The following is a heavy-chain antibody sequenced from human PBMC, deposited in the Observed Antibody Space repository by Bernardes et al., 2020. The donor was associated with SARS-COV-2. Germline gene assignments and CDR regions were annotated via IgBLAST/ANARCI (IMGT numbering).Heavy chain of an antibody. CDR2: MNPNSCNT. Sequence: ASVKVSCKASGYTFTSYDINWVRQATGQGLEWMGWMNPNSCNTGYAQKFQGRVTMTRNTSISTAYMELSSLRSEDTAVYYCATPQNYDFWSGTPTYGMDVWGQGTTVTVSS. V-gene: IGHV1-8*01. CDR3: ATPQNYDFWSGTPTYGMDV. J-gene: IGHJ6*02. D-gene: IGHD3-3*01. CDR1: GYTFTSYD.